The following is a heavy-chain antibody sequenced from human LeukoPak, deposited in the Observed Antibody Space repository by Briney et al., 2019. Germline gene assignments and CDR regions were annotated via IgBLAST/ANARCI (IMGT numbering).Heavy chain of an antibody. CDR2: IAGSGGAI. CDR1: GFTFSRYE. V-gene: IGHV3-48*03. D-gene: IGHD3-22*01. CDR3: AKDRSYYDSSGYYGTLNY. Sequence: GGSLRLSCEASGFTFSRYEMNWVRQAPGEGLEWISYIAGSGGAIYYADSVKGRFTISRDNAKNSLYLQMNSLRAEDTAVYYCAKDRSYYDSSGYYGTLNYWGQGTLVTVSS. J-gene: IGHJ4*02.